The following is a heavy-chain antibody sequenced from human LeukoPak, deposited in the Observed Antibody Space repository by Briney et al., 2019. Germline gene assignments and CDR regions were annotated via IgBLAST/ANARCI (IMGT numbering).Heavy chain of an antibody. CDR2: INAGNGNT. CDR3: GAITVRYYYGMDV. D-gene: IGHD1-14*01. Sequence: GASVKVSCKASGYTFTSYAMHWVRQAPGQRLEWMGWINAGNGNTKYSRKFQGRVTITRDTSASTAYMELSSLRSEDTAVYYCGAITVRYYYGMDVRGQGTTVTVSS. CDR1: GYTFTSYA. V-gene: IGHV1-3*01. J-gene: IGHJ6*02.